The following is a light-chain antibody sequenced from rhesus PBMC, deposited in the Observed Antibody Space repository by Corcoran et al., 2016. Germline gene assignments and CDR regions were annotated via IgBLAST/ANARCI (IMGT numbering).Light chain of an antibody. CDR3: SSYAGSNIFI. CDR1: RSDIGGYNY. CDR2: EVS. J-gene: IGLJ1*01. Sequence: QAALTQPRSVFGSPGQSVTISCTGTRSDIGGYNYVSWYQQHPGTAPKLMIYEVSKRPSGVSDRFSGSKSGNTASLTISGLQAEDDADYYCSSYAGSNIFIFGAGTRLTV. V-gene: IGLV2-32*02.